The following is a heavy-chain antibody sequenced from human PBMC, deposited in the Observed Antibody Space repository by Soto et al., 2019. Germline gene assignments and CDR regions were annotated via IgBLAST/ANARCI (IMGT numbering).Heavy chain of an antibody. Sequence: QLQLQESGPGLVKPSETLSLTCTVSGGSISSSSYYWGWIRQPPGKGLEWIGSIYYSGSTYYNPSLTSRVTISVDTPKNQFSLKLSSVTAADTAVYCCARSSGYDSLFDYWGQGTLVTVSS. D-gene: IGHD5-12*01. J-gene: IGHJ4*02. CDR2: IYYSGST. CDR3: ARSSGYDSLFDY. V-gene: IGHV4-39*01. CDR1: GGSISSSSYY.